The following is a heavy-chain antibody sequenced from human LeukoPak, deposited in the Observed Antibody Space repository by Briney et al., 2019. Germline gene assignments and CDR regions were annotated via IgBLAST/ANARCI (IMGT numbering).Heavy chain of an antibody. D-gene: IGHD3-22*01. CDR2: ISYDGNNK. Sequence: GGSLRLSCAASGFTFSSYGMHWVRQAPGKGLEWVAIISYDGNNKYYADSVKGRFTISRDNSKSTLFLQMNSLRAEDTAMYYCAKDLSYDSSGSDYWGQGTLVTVSS. J-gene: IGHJ4*02. CDR3: AKDLSYDSSGSDY. CDR1: GFTFSSYG. V-gene: IGHV3-30*18.